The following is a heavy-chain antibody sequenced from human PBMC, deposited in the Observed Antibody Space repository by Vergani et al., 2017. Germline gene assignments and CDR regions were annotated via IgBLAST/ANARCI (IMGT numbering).Heavy chain of an antibody. CDR3: ARQVALTPEAVAPVVPAPDYMDV. CDR1: GGSFSGYY. CDR2: INHSGST. V-gene: IGHV4-34*01. D-gene: IGHD2-2*01. J-gene: IGHJ6*03. Sequence: QVQLQQWGAGLLKPSETLSLTCAVYGGSFSGYYWSWIRQPPGKGLEWIGEINHSGSTNYNPSLKSRVTISVDTSKNQFSLKLSSVTAADTAVYYCARQVALTPEAVAPVVPAPDYMDVWGKGTTVTVSS.